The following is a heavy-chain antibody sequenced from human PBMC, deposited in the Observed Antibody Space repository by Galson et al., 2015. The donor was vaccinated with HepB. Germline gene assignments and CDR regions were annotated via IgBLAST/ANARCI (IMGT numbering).Heavy chain of an antibody. CDR3: ARGGSAGYTTVTNNWFDP. Sequence: SVKVSCKASGYTFTSYGISWVRQAPGQGLEWMGWISAYNGNTNYAQKLQGRVTMTTDTSTSTAYMELRSLRSDDTAVYYCARGGSAGYTTVTNNWFDPWGQGTLVTVSS. J-gene: IGHJ5*02. CDR1: GYTFTSYG. V-gene: IGHV1-18*01. CDR2: ISAYNGNT. D-gene: IGHD4-17*01.